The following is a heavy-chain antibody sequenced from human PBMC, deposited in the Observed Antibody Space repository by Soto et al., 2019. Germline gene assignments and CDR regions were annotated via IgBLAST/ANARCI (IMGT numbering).Heavy chain of an antibody. D-gene: IGHD2-8*01. Sequence: QVQLVQSGAEVKKPGASVKVSCKASGYTFTGYYMHWVRQAPGQGLEWMGWINPIFGTANYAQKFQGRVTITADESTSTAYMELSSLRSEDPAVYYCARVGRIVPFMDVWGQGTTVTVSS. CDR2: INPIFGTA. CDR3: ARVGRIVPFMDV. J-gene: IGHJ6*02. CDR1: GYTFTGYY. V-gene: IGHV1-69*01.